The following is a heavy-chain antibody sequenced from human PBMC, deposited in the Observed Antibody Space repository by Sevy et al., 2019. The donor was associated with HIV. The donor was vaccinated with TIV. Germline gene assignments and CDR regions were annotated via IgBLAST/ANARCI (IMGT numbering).Heavy chain of an antibody. J-gene: IGHJ4*02. CDR1: GGSISSYY. V-gene: IGHV4-59*01. Sequence: SETLSLTCTVSGGSISSYYWSWIRQPPGKGLEWIGYIYDSGSTNYNPSLQSRVTISVDTSKNQFSLNLRSVTAADTAVYFCARPYTSGWYGGWDYWGQGTLVTASS. D-gene: IGHD6-19*01. CDR3: ARPYTSGWYGGWDY. CDR2: IYDSGST.